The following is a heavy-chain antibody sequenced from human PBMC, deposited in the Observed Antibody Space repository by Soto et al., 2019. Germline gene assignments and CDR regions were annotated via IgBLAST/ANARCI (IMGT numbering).Heavy chain of an antibody. V-gene: IGHV4-39*01. CDR3: ARHLNDSGDSLAIYSPFDI. CDR2: IYHSGST. D-gene: IGHD4-17*01. CDR1: GGSIRSSNYC. J-gene: IGHJ3*02. Sequence: QPQLQESGPGLVKPSETLSLTCTVSGGSIRSSNYCWGWIRQPPGKGLEWIGSIYHSGSTYYNPSLKSRIPTSVDMSNNRFSLRLSSLTAADTAVYYCARHLNDSGDSLAIYSPFDIWGQGTMVTVSS.